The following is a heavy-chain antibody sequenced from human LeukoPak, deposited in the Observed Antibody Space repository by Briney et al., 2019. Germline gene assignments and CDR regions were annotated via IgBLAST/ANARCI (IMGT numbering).Heavy chain of an antibody. CDR3: AKAVSCSSTSCYRSYGMDV. V-gene: IGHV3-23*01. CDR1: GVTFSSYS. CDR2: FSRSGGST. Sequence: GGSLRLSCAASGVTFSSYSMSWVRQTPGKGLEWVSTFSRSGGSTYYAYSVKGRFTISRDNSKNTLYLQMNSLRAEDTDVYYCAKAVSCSSTSCYRSYGMDVWGQGTTVTVSS. J-gene: IGHJ6*02. D-gene: IGHD2-2*02.